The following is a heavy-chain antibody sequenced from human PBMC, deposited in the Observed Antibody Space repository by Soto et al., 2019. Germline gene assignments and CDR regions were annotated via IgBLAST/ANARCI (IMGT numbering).Heavy chain of an antibody. CDR3: ARDLAQERWLRLHYGMDV. CDR1: GGTFSSYA. CDR2: IIPIFGTA. V-gene: IGHV1-69*13. D-gene: IGHD5-12*01. J-gene: IGHJ6*02. Sequence: ASVKVSCKASGGTFSSYAISWVRQAPGQGLEWMGGIIPIFGTANYAQKFQGRVTITADESTSTAYMELSSLRSEDTAVYYCARDLAQERWLRLHYGMDVWGQGTTVTVSS.